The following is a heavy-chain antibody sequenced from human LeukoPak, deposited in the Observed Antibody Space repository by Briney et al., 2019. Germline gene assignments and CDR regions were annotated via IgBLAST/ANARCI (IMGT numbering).Heavy chain of an antibody. CDR3: ARDAACTTSTCYKQIDS. V-gene: IGHV3-21*06. Sequence: SGGSLRLSCAASGFTFSSYSMNWVRQAPGKGLEWVSSISSSSSYIYYADSVKGRFTISRDDAKNSLYLQLNSLRADDTAVYYCARDAACTTSTCYKQIDSWGQGTLVTVSS. CDR2: ISSSSSYI. J-gene: IGHJ4*02. CDR1: GFTFSSYS. D-gene: IGHD2-2*02.